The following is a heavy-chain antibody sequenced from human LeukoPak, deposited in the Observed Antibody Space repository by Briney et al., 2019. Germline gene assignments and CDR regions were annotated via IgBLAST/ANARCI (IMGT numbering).Heavy chain of an antibody. J-gene: IGHJ5*02. CDR1: GGSFSGYY. D-gene: IGHD3-22*01. V-gene: IGHV4-34*01. CDR2: INHSGST. CDR3: AREVPWIVVVPYNWFDP. Sequence: SETLSPTCAVYGGSFSGYYWSWIRQPPGKGLEWIGEINHSGSTNYNPSLKSRVTISVDTSKNQFSLKLSSVTAADTAVYYCAREVPWIVVVPYNWFDPWGQGTLVTVSS.